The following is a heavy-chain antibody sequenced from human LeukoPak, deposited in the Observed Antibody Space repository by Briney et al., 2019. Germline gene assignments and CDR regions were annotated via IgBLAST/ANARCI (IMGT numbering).Heavy chain of an antibody. CDR1: GFTVSSNY. CDR3: ARGPPLFDP. V-gene: IGHV3-48*01. Sequence: GGSLRLSCAASGFTVSSNYMSWVRQAPGKGLEWISYIDISSSSTYYADSVKGRFTISRDNVKNSLYLQMSSLRAEDTALYYCARGPPLFDPWGQGTLVTVSS. J-gene: IGHJ5*02. CDR2: IDISSSST.